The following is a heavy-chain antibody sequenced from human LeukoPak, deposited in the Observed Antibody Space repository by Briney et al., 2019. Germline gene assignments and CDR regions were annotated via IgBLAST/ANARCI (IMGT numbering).Heavy chain of an antibody. CDR1: GDTFSRYD. CDR2: IASRGGST. CDR3: AREDYYGSGMLVGIRESDYYYFGMDV. J-gene: IGHJ6*02. V-gene: IGHV1-46*01. D-gene: IGHD3-10*01. Sequence: ASVKVSCKASGDTFSRYDIHWVRQAPGQGLEWMGSIASRGGSTRYAQKFQGRVTLTRDTSTTTLNMEMSSLRSEDTAVYYCAREDYYGSGMLVGIRESDYYYFGMDVWGQGTTVIVS.